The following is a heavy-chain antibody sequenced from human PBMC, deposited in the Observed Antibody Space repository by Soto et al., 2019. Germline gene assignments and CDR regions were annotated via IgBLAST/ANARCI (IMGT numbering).Heavy chain of an antibody. V-gene: IGHV4-59*01. D-gene: IGHD6-6*01. CDR3: ARGYIGYSSSSDFDYYYGMDV. Sequence: SETLSLTCTVSGGSISSYYWSWIRQPPGKGLEWIGYIYYSGSTNYNPSLKGRVTISVDTSKNQFSLKLSSVTAADTAVYYCARGYIGYSSSSDFDYYYGMDVWGQGATVTVSS. CDR1: GGSISSYY. CDR2: IYYSGST. J-gene: IGHJ6*02.